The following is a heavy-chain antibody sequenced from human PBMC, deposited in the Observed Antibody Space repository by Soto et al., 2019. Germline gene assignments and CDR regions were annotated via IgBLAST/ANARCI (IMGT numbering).Heavy chain of an antibody. D-gene: IGHD4-17*01. V-gene: IGHV3-23*01. CDR3: AKARDSCDLAGSIDF. J-gene: IGHJ4*02. Sequence: GVLRLSCAASGFTFNDYAINWVRQLPGRGLEYVSGIGGRGGNAFYADSMKGRFIISRDNSKNTVYLQMNNLRVDDSAMYYCAKARDSCDLAGSIDFWGQGTLVTVSS. CDR1: GFTFNDYA. CDR2: IGGRGGNA.